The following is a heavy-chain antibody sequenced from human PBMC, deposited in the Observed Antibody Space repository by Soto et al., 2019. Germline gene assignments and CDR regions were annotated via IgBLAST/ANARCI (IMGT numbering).Heavy chain of an antibody. CDR2: IHPAGQPI. CDR3: ARRGST. D-gene: IGHD2-2*01. Sequence: PGGSLRLSCVASGFTFSSSEMYWVRRAPGKGLEWVSYIHPAGQPIFFADSVKGRFTISRDNAKKSVYLQMNSLRAEDTAVYYCARRGSTWGQGTMVTVSS. J-gene: IGHJ3*01. CDR1: GFTFSSSE. V-gene: IGHV3-48*03.